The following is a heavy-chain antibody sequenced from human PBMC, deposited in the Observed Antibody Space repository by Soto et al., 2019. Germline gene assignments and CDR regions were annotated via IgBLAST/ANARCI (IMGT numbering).Heavy chain of an antibody. Sequence: QVQLVQSGAEVKKPGASVKVSCKASGYTFTSYGISWVRQAPGQGREWMGWISAYNGNTNYAQKLQGRVTMTTDTSTSTAYMELRSLRSDDTAVYYCARDGSGDYVWGSYRLTNSADYWGQGTLVTVSS. CDR2: ISAYNGNT. V-gene: IGHV1-18*04. D-gene: IGHD3-16*02. CDR3: ARDGSGDYVWGSYRLTNSADY. CDR1: GYTFTSYG. J-gene: IGHJ4*02.